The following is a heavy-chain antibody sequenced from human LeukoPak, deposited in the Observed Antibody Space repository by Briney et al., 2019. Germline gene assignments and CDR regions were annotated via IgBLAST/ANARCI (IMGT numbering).Heavy chain of an antibody. CDR2: ISGSGGSA. CDR1: GFTFDYYS. CDR3: AQQVGYCSSGSCYFTY. D-gene: IGHD2-15*01. J-gene: IGHJ1*01. Sequence: GSLRLSCAASGFTFDYYSFHWVRQAPGKGLEWVSAISGSGGSAYYADSVKGRFTISRDKSKNTLSLQMNSLRAEDTAVYYCAQQVGYCSSGSCYFTYWGQGTLVTVSS. V-gene: IGHV3-23*01.